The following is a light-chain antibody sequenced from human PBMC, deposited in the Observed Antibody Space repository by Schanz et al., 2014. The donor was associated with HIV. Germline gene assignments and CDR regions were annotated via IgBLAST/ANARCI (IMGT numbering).Light chain of an antibody. CDR3: ASYGGSNNLL. Sequence: QSALTQPRSVSGSPGQSVAISCTGTSSDVGGYNYVSWDQQPPGTAPKLMIFAVNRRTSGVPDRFSGAKSGNTAFLLVSGLQDEDEADYYCASYGGSNNLLFGGGTKLTVL. CDR1: SSDVGGYNY. J-gene: IGLJ2*01. V-gene: IGLV2-11*01. CDR2: AVN.